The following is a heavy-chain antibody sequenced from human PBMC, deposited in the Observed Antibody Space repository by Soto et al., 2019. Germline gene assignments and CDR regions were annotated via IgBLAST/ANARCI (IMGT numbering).Heavy chain of an antibody. D-gene: IGHD3-22*01. CDR1: GFTFDDYN. CDR3: VKETYYYDVSSYYPLGS. CDR2: ISRDGTNT. J-gene: IGHJ5*02. V-gene: IGHV3-43*01. Sequence: LRLSCAAPGFTFDDYNMHWVRQAPGKGLEWVSLISRDGTNTNYAESVKGRFTISRDNSKNSLYLQMNSLRTEDTALYYCVKETYYYDVSSYYPLGSWGQGTLVTVSS.